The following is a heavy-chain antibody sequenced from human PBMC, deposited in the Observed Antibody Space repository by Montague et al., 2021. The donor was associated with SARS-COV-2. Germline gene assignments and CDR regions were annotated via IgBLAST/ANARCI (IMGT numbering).Heavy chain of an antibody. CDR1: GGSISSSSYY. CDR3: ARQRMGSVTIFGVVMYDRWVDP. Sequence: SETLSLTCTVSGGSISSSSYYWGWIRQPPGKGLEWIGNIYYSGSTYYNPSLKSRVTISVDTSKNQFSLKLSSVTAADTAVYYCARQRMGSVTIFGVVMYDRWVDPWGQGTLVTVSS. D-gene: IGHD3-3*01. CDR2: IYYSGST. V-gene: IGHV4-39*01. J-gene: IGHJ5*02.